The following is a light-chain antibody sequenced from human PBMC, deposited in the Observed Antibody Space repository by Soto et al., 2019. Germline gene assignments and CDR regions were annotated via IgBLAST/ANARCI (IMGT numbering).Light chain of an antibody. V-gene: IGKV3-11*01. CDR2: DAS. CDR3: QQRARWVT. CDR1: QRVSSS. Sequence: EIVLTQSPGTLSLSPGERATLSCRASQRVSSSYVAWFQQKPGQPPRLLIYDASIRATGIPARFSGSGSETDFTLTISSLEPEDFAVYYCQQRARWVTFGQGTRLEIK. J-gene: IGKJ5*01.